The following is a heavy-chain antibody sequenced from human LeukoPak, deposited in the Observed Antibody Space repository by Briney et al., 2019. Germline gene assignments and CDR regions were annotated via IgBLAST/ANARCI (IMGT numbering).Heavy chain of an antibody. CDR1: GGSISSYY. CDR3: ARGNYYYYYMDV. Sequence: PSETLSLTCSVSGGSISSYYWSWIRQPPGKGLEWIGYIYYSGSTNYNPSLKSRVTISVDTSKNQFSLKLSSVTAADTAVYYCARGNYYYYYMDVWGKGTTVTVSS. J-gene: IGHJ6*03. V-gene: IGHV4-59*01. CDR2: IYYSGST.